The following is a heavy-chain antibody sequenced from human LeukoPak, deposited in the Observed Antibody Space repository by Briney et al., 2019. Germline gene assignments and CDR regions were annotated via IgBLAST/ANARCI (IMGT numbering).Heavy chain of an antibody. CDR3: ASYYGSGSSKSPRYYYYYYMDV. Sequence: SSETLSLTCAVYGGSFSGYYWSWIRQPPGKGLEWIGSIYYSGSTYYNPSLKSRVTISVDTSKNQFPLKLSSVTAADTAVYYCASYYGSGSSKSPRYYYYYYMDVWGKGTTVTVSS. J-gene: IGHJ6*03. V-gene: IGHV4-34*01. D-gene: IGHD3-10*01. CDR1: GGSFSGYY. CDR2: IYYSGST.